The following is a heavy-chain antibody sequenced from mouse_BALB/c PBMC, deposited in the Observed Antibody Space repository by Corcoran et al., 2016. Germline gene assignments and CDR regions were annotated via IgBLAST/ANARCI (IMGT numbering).Heavy chain of an antibody. Sequence: QVQLQQSGAELVRPGTSVKISCKASGYAFTNYWLGWVKQRPGHGLEWIGDIYPGSGNTYYNEKFKGKATLTADKSSSTAYMQLSSLTSEDSAVYFCARCSTMITAWLAYWGQGTLVTVSA. CDR1: GYAFTNYW. CDR3: ARCSTMITAWLAY. CDR2: IYPGSGNT. V-gene: IGHV1-63*01. J-gene: IGHJ3*01. D-gene: IGHD2-4*01.